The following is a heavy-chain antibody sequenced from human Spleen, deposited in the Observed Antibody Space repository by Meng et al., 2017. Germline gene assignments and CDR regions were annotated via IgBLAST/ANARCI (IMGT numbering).Heavy chain of an antibody. CDR3: ARGRKFRTMIVVAARDYFDY. D-gene: IGHD3-22*01. Sequence: SETLSLTCAVYGGSFSGYYWSWIRQPPGKGLEWIGEINHSGSTNYNPSLKSRVTISVDTSKNQFSLKLSSVTAADTAVYYCARGRKFRTMIVVAARDYFDYWGQGPLVTVSS. J-gene: IGHJ4*02. V-gene: IGHV4-34*01. CDR1: GGSFSGYY. CDR2: INHSGST.